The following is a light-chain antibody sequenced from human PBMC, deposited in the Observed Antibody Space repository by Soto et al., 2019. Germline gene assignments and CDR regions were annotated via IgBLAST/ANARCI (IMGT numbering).Light chain of an antibody. V-gene: IGLV1-40*01. J-gene: IGLJ3*02. Sequence: QSVLTQPPSVSGATGQRVTISCTGSSSNIGAGYDVHWYQQLPGTAPKLLIYGNSNRPSGVPDRFSGSKSGTSASLAITGLQAEDEADYYCQSYDSSLSGWVFGGGTKVPVL. CDR2: GNS. CDR1: SSNIGAGYD. CDR3: QSYDSSLSGWV.